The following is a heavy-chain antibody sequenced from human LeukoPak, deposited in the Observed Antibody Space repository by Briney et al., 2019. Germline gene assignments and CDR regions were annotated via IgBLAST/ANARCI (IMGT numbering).Heavy chain of an antibody. D-gene: IGHD3-10*01. J-gene: IGHJ3*01. Sequence: GGSLRLSCAASGFTFSSYAMHWVRQAPGKGLEWVAVISYGGDDGSNIYYTDSVEGRFTISRDNSKSTLFLEMNSLRPDDTAVYYCAREGVISPDDSFDVWGQGTMVTVSS. CDR2: ISYGGDDGSNI. CDR1: GFTFSSYA. V-gene: IGHV3-30-3*01. CDR3: AREGVISPDDSFDV.